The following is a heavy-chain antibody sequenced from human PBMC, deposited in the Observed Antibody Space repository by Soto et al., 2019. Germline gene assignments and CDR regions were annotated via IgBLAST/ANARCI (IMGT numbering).Heavy chain of an antibody. CDR2: IYSGGST. CDR1: GFTVSSNY. CDR3: AGGNYGGYYYYYGMDV. D-gene: IGHD4-4*01. V-gene: IGHV3-53*01. Sequence: GGSLRLSCAASGFTVSSNYMSWVRQAPGKGLEWVSVIYSGGSTYYADSVKGRFTISRDNSKNTLYLQMNSLRAEDTAVYYCAGGNYGGYYYYYGMDVWGQGTTVTVSS. J-gene: IGHJ6*02.